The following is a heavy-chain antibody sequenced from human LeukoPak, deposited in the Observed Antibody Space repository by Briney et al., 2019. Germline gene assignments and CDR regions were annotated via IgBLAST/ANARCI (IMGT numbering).Heavy chain of an antibody. CDR3: ARGVVVVVVAATRPYYYYYMDV. J-gene: IGHJ6*03. Sequence: SETLSLTCAVYGGSFSGYYWSWIRQPPGKGLEWIGEINHSGSTNYNPSLKSRVTISVDTSKNQFSLTLSSVTAADTAVYYCARGVVVVVVAATRPYYYYYMDVWGKGTTVTVSS. V-gene: IGHV4-34*01. CDR1: GGSFSGYY. CDR2: INHSGST. D-gene: IGHD2-15*01.